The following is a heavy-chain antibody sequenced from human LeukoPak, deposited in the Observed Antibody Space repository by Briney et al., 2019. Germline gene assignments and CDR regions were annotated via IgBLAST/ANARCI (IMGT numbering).Heavy chain of an antibody. D-gene: IGHD6-13*01. CDR2: IYYSGST. J-gene: IGHJ6*02. V-gene: IGHV4-59*01. Sequence: SETLSLTCAVYGGSFSGYYWSWIRQSPGKGLEWIGYIYYSGSTNYDPSLKSRVTISVDTSKNQFSLKLSSVTAADTAVYYCARDSSSWYDGYGMDVWGQGTTVTVSS. CDR1: GGSFSGYY. CDR3: ARDSSSWYDGYGMDV.